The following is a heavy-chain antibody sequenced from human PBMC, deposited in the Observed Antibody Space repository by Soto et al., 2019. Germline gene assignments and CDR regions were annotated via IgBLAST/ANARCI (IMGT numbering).Heavy chain of an antibody. CDR1: GGSISSSSYY. Sequence: SETLSLTCTVSGGSISSSSYYWGWIRQPPGKGLEWIGSIYYSGSTYYNPSLKSRVTISVDTSKNQFSLKLSSVTAADTAVYYCARLPVAATWGQGTLVTVSS. J-gene: IGHJ5*02. V-gene: IGHV4-39*01. CDR2: IYYSGST. CDR3: ARLPVAAT. D-gene: IGHD2-15*01.